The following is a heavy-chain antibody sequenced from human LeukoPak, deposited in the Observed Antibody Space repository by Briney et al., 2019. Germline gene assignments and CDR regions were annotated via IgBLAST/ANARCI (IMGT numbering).Heavy chain of an antibody. CDR1: GGTFSSYA. V-gene: IGHV1-69*04. CDR2: IIPILGIA. J-gene: IGHJ4*02. CDR3: ARFPFPQDYGDYEPLGY. Sequence: GASVKVSCKASGGTFSSYAISWVRQAPGQGLEWMGRIIPILGIANYAQKFQGRVTITADKSTSTAYMELSSLRSEDTAVYYCARFPFPQDYGDYEPLGYWGQGTLVTVSS. D-gene: IGHD4-17*01.